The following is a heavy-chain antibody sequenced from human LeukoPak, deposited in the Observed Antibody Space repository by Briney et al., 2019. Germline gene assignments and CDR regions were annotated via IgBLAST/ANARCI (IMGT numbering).Heavy chain of an antibody. Sequence: ASVKVSCKASGYTFTSYGISWVRQAPGQRLEWMGWISAYNGNTNYAQKLQGRVTMTTDTSTSTAYMELRSLRSDDTAVYYCARAVTIFGVVTTYYFDYWGQGTLVTVSS. CDR1: GYTFTSYG. CDR3: ARAVTIFGVVTTYYFDY. J-gene: IGHJ4*02. D-gene: IGHD3-3*01. V-gene: IGHV1-18*01. CDR2: ISAYNGNT.